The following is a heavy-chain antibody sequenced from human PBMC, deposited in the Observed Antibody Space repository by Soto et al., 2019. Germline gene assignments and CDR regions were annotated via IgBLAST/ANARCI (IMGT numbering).Heavy chain of an antibody. CDR1: GFKFGDYA. CDR3: AKFRTCSGDGACYPAGHFVH. V-gene: IGHV3-23*01. CDR2: ISGTGGSP. J-gene: IGHJ4*02. D-gene: IGHD2-21*02. Sequence: EVLLLESGGELVQPGGSLRLSCAAAGFKFGDYAMSWVRQAPGRGLEWVSAISGTGGSPYYADSVQGRFTISRDYSMNTVYLQVNSLSDEDTAIYYCAKFRTCSGDGACYPAGHFVHWGRGTLVTVSS.